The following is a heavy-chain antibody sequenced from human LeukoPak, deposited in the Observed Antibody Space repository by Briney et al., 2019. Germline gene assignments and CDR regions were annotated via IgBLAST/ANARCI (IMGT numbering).Heavy chain of an antibody. CDR3: AKDAPDYYGSGSYFFDY. J-gene: IGHJ4*02. V-gene: IGHV3-30*18. CDR2: LSYDGNNK. CDR1: GFPFSSHG. Sequence: PGRSLRLSCAASGFPFSSHGMHWVRQAPGKGLDWVAVLSYDGNNKYYADSVKGRFTISRDNSKNTLYLQMVSPRAEDTAVYYCAKDAPDYYGSGSYFFDYWGQGTLVTVSS. D-gene: IGHD3-10*01.